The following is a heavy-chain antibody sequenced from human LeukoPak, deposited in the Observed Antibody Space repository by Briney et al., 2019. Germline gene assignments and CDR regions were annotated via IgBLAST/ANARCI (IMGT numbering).Heavy chain of an antibody. V-gene: IGHV3-66*01. CDR1: GFTVSNNY. Sequence: PGGSLRLSCAASGFTVSNNYMSWVRQAPGKGLEWVSIIYSGGSTYYADSVKGRFTISRDTSKNTVSLQMNRLRAEDTAVYYCAREGGDYGDSNYWGQGTLVTVSS. CDR2: IYSGGST. CDR3: AREGGDYGDSNY. D-gene: IGHD4-17*01. J-gene: IGHJ4*02.